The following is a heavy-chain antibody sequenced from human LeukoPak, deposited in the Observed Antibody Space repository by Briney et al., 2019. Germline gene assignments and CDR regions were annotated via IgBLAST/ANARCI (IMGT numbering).Heavy chain of an antibody. CDR3: ARSFRSYYDSSAYYGGY. CDR2: ISSSGSTI. D-gene: IGHD3-22*01. J-gene: IGHJ4*02. V-gene: IGHV3-11*01. Sequence: GGSLRLSCAASGFAFSDHYMSWIRQSPGKGLEWVSHISSSGSTIYYADSVKGRFTISRDNAKNSLYLQMNSLRAEDTAVYYRARSFRSYYDSSAYYGGYWGQGTLVTVSS. CDR1: GFAFSDHY.